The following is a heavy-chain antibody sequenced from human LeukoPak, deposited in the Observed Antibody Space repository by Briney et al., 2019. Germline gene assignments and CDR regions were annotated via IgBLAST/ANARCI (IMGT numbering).Heavy chain of an antibody. Sequence: GGSLRLSCAASGFSFSDYYMTWIRHAAEKGLEWVSYISSSSTYTNYADSVKGRFTISRDNAKNSLYLQMDSLRAEDTAVYFCAREFSFRGDSTLTTLRYFDYWGQGTLVTVSS. D-gene: IGHD4-17*01. CDR2: ISSSSTYT. V-gene: IGHV3-11*05. CDR3: AREFSFRGDSTLTTLRYFDY. CDR1: GFSFSDYY. J-gene: IGHJ4*02.